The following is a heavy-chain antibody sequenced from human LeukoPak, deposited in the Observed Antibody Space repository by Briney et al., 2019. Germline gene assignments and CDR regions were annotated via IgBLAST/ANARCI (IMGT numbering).Heavy chain of an antibody. CDR2: ISTYTGNT. CDR3: ARDFWVRHSAPAPKDL. Sequence: ASVKVSCKASGYPFTNYGISWVRQAPGQGLECMGWISTYTGNTKYAQRFQGRVIMTTDTSTSTAYMALRSLRSADTAVFYCARDFWVRHSAPAPKDLWGQGTLVTVSS. CDR1: GYPFTNYG. D-gene: IGHD2-2*01. V-gene: IGHV1-18*01. J-gene: IGHJ5*02.